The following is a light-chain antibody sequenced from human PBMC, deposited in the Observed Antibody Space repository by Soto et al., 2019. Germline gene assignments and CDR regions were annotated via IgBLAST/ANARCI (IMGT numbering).Light chain of an antibody. CDR1: QSVNSN. V-gene: IGKV3-15*01. CDR3: QQHNSWPPV. Sequence: EIVMTQSPATLSVSLGERATLSCRASQSVNSNLAWYQQKPGHSPRLLIYGASTRVTGIPARFSGSGSGTEFTLTISSLQSEDFAIYYCQQHNSWPPVFGQGTKLEIK. J-gene: IGKJ2*01. CDR2: GAS.